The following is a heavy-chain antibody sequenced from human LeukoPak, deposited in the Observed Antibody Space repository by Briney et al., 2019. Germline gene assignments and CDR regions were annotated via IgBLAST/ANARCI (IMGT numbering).Heavy chain of an antibody. Sequence: SETLSLTCAVYGGSFSGYYWSWIRQPPGKGLEWIGEINHSGSTNYNPSLKSRVTISVDTSKNQFSLQLNSVTPEDTAVYYCARGVGIAAATAWSKKSKQLWFDPWGQGTLVTVSS. V-gene: IGHV4-34*01. J-gene: IGHJ5*02. CDR1: GGSFSGYY. CDR3: ARGVGIAAATAWSKKSKQLWFDP. CDR2: INHSGST. D-gene: IGHD6-13*01.